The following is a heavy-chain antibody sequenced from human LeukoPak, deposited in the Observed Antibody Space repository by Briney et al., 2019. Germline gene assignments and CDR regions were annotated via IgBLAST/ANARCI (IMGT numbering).Heavy chain of an antibody. V-gene: IGHV4-59*01. CDR1: GGSISSNY. J-gene: IGHJ3*02. D-gene: IGHD1-26*01. CDR2: VYYTGST. CDR3: ARCNQYYDVFDI. Sequence: PSETLSLTCTVSGGSISSNYWSWIRQPPGMGLEWIGFVYYTGSTKYNPSLKSRVTISVDTSKNQFSLKLNSVTAADTAVYYCARCNQYYDVFDIWGQGTMVTVSS.